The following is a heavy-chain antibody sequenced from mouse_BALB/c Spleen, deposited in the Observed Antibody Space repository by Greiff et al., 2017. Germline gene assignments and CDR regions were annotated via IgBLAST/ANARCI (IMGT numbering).Heavy chain of an antibody. CDR1: GYTFTSYW. CDR3: ANDGSAWFAY. J-gene: IGHJ3*01. V-gene: IGHV1-7*01. Sequence: QVQLKQSGAELAKPGASVKMSCKASGYTFTSYWMHWVKQRPGQGLEWIGYINPSTGYTEYNQKFKDKATLTADKSSSTAYMQLSSLTSEDSAVYYCANDGSAWFAYWGQGTLVTVSA. CDR2: INPSTGYT. D-gene: IGHD2-3*01.